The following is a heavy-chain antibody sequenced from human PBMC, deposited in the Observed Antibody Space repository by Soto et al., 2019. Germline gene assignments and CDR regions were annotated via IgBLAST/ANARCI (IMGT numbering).Heavy chain of an antibody. J-gene: IGHJ3*02. Sequence: ASVKVSCKASGGTFSSYAISWVRQAPGQGLEWMGRIIPILGIANYAQKFQGRVTITADKSTSTAYMELSSLRSEDTAVYYCARGLGGATTRGIEGDAFDIWGQGTMVTVSS. CDR2: IIPILGIA. CDR3: ARGLGGATTRGIEGDAFDI. CDR1: GGTFSSYA. V-gene: IGHV1-69*04. D-gene: IGHD1-26*01.